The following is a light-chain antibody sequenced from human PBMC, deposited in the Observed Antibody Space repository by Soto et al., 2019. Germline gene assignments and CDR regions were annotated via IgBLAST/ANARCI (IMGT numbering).Light chain of an antibody. Sequence: IQTTHSPSSLSASLGDIVTITFRASQGISTWLAWYQQKPGTAPKLLIYEASNLESGVPSRFSGSGSGTEFTLTISSLQPDDFATYYCQQYYSDWTFGQGTKVDIK. J-gene: IGKJ1*01. CDR1: QGISTW. CDR2: EAS. CDR3: QQYYSDWT. V-gene: IGKV1-5*01.